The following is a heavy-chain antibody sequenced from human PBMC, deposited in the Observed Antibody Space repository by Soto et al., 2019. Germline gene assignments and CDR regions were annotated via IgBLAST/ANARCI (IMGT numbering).Heavy chain of an antibody. CDR3: SIGGQRTYCGGDCYETIY. Sequence: VKVSCKASGGTFSSYAISWVRQAPGQWLEWMVGIIPIFGTANYAQKFQGRVTITADESTSTAYMELSSLRSEDTAVYYCSIGGQRTYCGGDCYETIYWGQGTLVNVSS. CDR2: IIPIFGTA. J-gene: IGHJ4*02. D-gene: IGHD2-21*02. CDR1: GGTFSSYA. V-gene: IGHV1-69*13.